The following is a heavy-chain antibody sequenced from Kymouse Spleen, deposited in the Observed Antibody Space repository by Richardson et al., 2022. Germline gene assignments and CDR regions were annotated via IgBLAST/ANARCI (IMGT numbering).Heavy chain of an antibody. Sequence: QVQLVQSGAEVKKPGASVKVSCKASGYTFTGYYMHWVRQAPGQGLEWMGWINPNSGGTNYAQKFQGWVTMTRDTSISTAYMELSRLRSDDTAVYYCARDPQYSGYAGGFDYWGQGTLVTVSS. CDR2: INPNSGGT. V-gene: IGHV1-2*04. CDR3: ARDPQYSGYAGGFDY. J-gene: IGHJ4*02. D-gene: IGHD5-12*01. CDR1: GYTFTGYY.